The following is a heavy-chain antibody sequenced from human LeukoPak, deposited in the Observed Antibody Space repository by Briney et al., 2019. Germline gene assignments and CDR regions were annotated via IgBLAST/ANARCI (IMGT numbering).Heavy chain of an antibody. D-gene: IGHD3-16*01. CDR2: IGAGGDT. Sequence: HTGGSLRLSCAASVFTFSTYDFHWVRQAAGKGLEWVSAIGAGGDTYYPGSVRGRFTISRENAKNFLYLQMNRLSAGDTAVFYSGREGLDCYARGPAHFDSWGQGTLVTVSS. CDR3: GREGLDCYARGPAHFDS. CDR1: VFTFSTYD. J-gene: IGHJ4*02. V-gene: IGHV3-13*04.